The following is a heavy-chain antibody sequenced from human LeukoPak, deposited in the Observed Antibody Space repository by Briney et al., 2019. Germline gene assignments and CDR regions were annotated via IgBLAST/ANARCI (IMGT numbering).Heavy chain of an antibody. CDR3: ARGSTLCSTTSCYTAFDY. CDR1: GGPFSGYY. J-gene: IGHJ4*02. Sequence: SETLSLTCAVYGGPFSGYYWSWIRQPPGKGLEWIGEINHSGSTNYNPSLKSRVTISVDTSKNQFSLKLSSVTAADTAVYYCARGSTLCSTTSCYTAFDYWGQGTLVTVSS. V-gene: IGHV4-34*01. D-gene: IGHD2-2*02. CDR2: INHSGST.